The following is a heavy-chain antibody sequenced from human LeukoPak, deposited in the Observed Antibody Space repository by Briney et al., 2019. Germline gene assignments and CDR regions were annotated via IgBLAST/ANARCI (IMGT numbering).Heavy chain of an antibody. CDR2: INHSGST. CDR1: GGSFSGYY. CDR3: ARGRGYHYDFWSGYHEFDY. V-gene: IGHV4-34*01. Sequence: SETLSLTCAVYGGSFSGYYWGWIRQPPGKGLEWIGEINHSGSTNYNPSLKSRVTISVDTSKNQFTLKLSSVTAADTAVYYCARGRGYHYDFWSGYHEFDYWGQGTLVTVSS. D-gene: IGHD3-3*01. J-gene: IGHJ4*02.